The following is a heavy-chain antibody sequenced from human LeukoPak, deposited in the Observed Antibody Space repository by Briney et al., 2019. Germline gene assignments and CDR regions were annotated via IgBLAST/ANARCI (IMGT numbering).Heavy chain of an antibody. V-gene: IGHV1-2*02. D-gene: IGHD2-2*01. CDR1: GYTFTGYY. CDR2: INPNSGGT. Sequence: ASVKFSCKASGYTFTGYYMHWVRQAPGQGLEWMGWINPNSGGTIYAQKFQGRVTMTRDTSMSTAYMELSRLRSDDTAVYYCARDRPQDIVVVPAAQNGAFDILGQGTMGTGSS. J-gene: IGHJ3*02. CDR3: ARDRPQDIVVVPAAQNGAFDI.